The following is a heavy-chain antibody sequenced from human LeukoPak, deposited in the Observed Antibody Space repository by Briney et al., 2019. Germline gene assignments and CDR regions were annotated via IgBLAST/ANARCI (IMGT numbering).Heavy chain of an antibody. CDR3: ARRGYYYGSGSYYRY. J-gene: IGHJ4*02. CDR2: INHSGST. D-gene: IGHD3-10*01. V-gene: IGHV4-34*01. Sequence: SETLSLTCAVYGGSFSGYYWSWIRQPPGKGLEWIGEINHSGSTNYNPSLKSRVTISVDTSKNQFSLKLSSVTAADTAVYYCARRGYYYGSGSYYRYWGQGTLVTLSS. CDR1: GGSFSGYY.